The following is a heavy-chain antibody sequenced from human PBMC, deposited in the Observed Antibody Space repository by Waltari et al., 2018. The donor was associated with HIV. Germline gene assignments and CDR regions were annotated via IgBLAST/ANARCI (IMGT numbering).Heavy chain of an antibody. J-gene: IGHJ5*02. CDR3: ARGWNYDFWSGLEGGKFDP. V-gene: IGHV6-1*01. CDR2: TYYTSKVYI. CDR1: GDSVSSNSAA. D-gene: IGHD3-3*01. Sequence: QVQLQQSGPRLVKTSQTLSLTCAISGDSVSSNSAAWNWIRQSPRRGLEWLGRTYYTSKVYIYYSVSVNSRIIINPGTSDNRFSLQLNSVTAEDTAVYYCARGWNYDFWSGLEGGKFDPWGQGNLVTVSS.